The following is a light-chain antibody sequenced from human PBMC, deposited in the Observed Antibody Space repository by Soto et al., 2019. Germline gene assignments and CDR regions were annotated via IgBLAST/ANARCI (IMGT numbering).Light chain of an antibody. Sequence: EVVMTQPPPTLYVSPGERATLSCRASQSVSDNLAWYQQKPGQGPRLLIYGASTRATGIPARFSGTGSGTEFTLTNSSLQSEDFAVFYCQQYNTWPGTFGQGTKVDIK. CDR2: GAS. CDR3: QQYNTWPGT. CDR1: QSVSDN. V-gene: IGKV3-15*01. J-gene: IGKJ1*01.